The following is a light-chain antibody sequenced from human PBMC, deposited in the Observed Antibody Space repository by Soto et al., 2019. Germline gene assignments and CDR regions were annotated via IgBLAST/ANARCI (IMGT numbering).Light chain of an antibody. CDR2: EVS. CDR3: SSYTTTSTLGV. Sequence: QSALTQPASMSGSPGQSITISCTGTRSDVGGYNYVSWYQQHPGKAPKLMIYEVSNRPSGGSNRFSGSKSGNTASLTISGLQAEDEADYYCSSYTTTSTLGVFGGGTKVTVL. J-gene: IGLJ2*01. V-gene: IGLV2-14*01. CDR1: RSDVGGYNY.